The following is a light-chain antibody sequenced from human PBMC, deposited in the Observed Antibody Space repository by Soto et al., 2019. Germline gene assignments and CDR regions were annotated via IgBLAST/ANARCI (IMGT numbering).Light chain of an antibody. CDR1: RSVSRD. CDR2: GAS. J-gene: IGKJ1*01. Sequence: ETMLTQSPATLSVSPGARATLSCRASRSVSRDLDWYQQKPGQVPRLLIYGASTRASGIPARFSGSGSVTEFTLTISRMQSEDFAVYYCQNYNNWPWTFGQGNKVEI. V-gene: IGKV3-15*01. CDR3: QNYNNWPWT.